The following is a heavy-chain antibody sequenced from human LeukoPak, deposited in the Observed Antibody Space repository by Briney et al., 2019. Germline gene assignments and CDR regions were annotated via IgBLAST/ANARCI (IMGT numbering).Heavy chain of an antibody. J-gene: IGHJ4*02. D-gene: IGHD3-10*01. CDR3: ARGERTNYYGSGAYYFDY. Sequence: SETLSLTCTVSGGSISSYYWSWIRQPARKGLEWIGRIYTSGSTNYNPSLKSRVTMSVDTSKNQFSLKLSSVTAADTAVYYCARGERTNYYGSGAYYFDYWGQGTLVTVSS. CDR1: GGSISSYY. V-gene: IGHV4-4*07. CDR2: IYTSGST.